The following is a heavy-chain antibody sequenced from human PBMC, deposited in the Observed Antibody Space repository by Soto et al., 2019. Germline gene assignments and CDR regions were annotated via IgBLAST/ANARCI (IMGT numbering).Heavy chain of an antibody. CDR3: ARVPDY. CDR1: GGSISSGGYS. Sequence: QLQLQESGSGLVKPSQTLSLTCAVSGGSISSGGYSWSWVRQPPGKGLEWIGYIYHSGSTYYNPPLKSRVTISVDRSKNQFSLKLSSVTAADPAVYYCARVPDYWGQGTLVTVSS. CDR2: IYHSGST. J-gene: IGHJ4*02. V-gene: IGHV4-30-2*01. D-gene: IGHD2-2*01.